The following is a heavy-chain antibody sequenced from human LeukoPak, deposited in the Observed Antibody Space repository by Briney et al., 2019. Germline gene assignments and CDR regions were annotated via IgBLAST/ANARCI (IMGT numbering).Heavy chain of an antibody. V-gene: IGHV3-7*01. CDR2: IKADGGEK. CDR3: AREGYSPY. D-gene: IGHD6-13*01. Sequence: PGGSLRLSCAASGFTFSTYWMNWFRQTPGKGLEWVAKIKADGGEKDHVASVKGRFTISRDNAKNSLYLQMNTLRAEDTAVYYCAREGYSPYWGQGTLVTVSS. CDR1: GFTFSTYW. J-gene: IGHJ4*02.